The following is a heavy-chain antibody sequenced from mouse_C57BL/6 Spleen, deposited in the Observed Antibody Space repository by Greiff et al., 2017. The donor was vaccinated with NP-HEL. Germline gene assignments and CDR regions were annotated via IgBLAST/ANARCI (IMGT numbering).Heavy chain of an antibody. V-gene: IGHV1-69*01. J-gene: IGHJ4*01. CDR1: GYTFTSYW. Sequence: QVQLQQSGAELVMPGASVKLSCKASGYTFTSYWMHWVKQRPGQGLEWIGEIDPSDSYTNYNQKFKGKSTLTVDKSSSTAYMQLSSLTSEDSAVYYCARREGYWGQGTSVTVSS. CDR3: ARREGY. CDR2: IDPSDSYT.